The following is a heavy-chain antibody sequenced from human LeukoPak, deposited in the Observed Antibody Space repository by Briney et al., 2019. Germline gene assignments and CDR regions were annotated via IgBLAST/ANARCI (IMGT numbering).Heavy chain of an antibody. D-gene: IGHD3-10*01. CDR1: GFTFSTYG. CDR2: ISGSGGST. J-gene: IGHJ6*03. V-gene: IGHV3-23*01. Sequence: GGTLRLSCAASGFTFSTYGLSWVRQAPGKGLEWVSAISGSGGSTYYADSVKGRFTISRDNSKSTLYLQMNSLRAEDTAVYYCAKDSISITMVRGAYMDVWGKGTTVTVSS. CDR3: AKDSISITMVRGAYMDV.